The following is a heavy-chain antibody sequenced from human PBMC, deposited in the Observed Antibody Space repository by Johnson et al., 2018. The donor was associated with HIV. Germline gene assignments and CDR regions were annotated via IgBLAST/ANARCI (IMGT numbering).Heavy chain of an antibody. D-gene: IGHD4-23*01. J-gene: IGHJ3*02. CDR1: GFTFSSYA. V-gene: IGHV3-64*01. CDR2: ISSNGGST. Sequence: VQLVESGGGVVQPGRSLRLSCAASGFTFSSYAMHWVRQAPGKGLEYVSAISSNGGSTYYANSVKGRFTISRDNSKNTLYLQMGSLRAEDMAVYYCARDNGGNSGGAFDIWGQGTMVTVSS. CDR3: ARDNGGNSGGAFDI.